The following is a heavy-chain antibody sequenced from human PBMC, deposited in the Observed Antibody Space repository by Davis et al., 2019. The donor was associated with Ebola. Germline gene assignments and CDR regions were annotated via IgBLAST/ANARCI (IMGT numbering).Heavy chain of an antibody. D-gene: IGHD1-26*01. Sequence: ASVKVSCKASGYTFTSYAMHWVRQAPGQRLEWMGWISAYNGNTNYAQKLQGRVTMTTDTSTSTAYMELRSLRSDDTAVYYCARRVGAGLGDDYWGQGTLVTVSS. CDR1: GYTFTSYA. V-gene: IGHV1-18*01. CDR2: ISAYNGNT. CDR3: ARRVGAGLGDDY. J-gene: IGHJ4*02.